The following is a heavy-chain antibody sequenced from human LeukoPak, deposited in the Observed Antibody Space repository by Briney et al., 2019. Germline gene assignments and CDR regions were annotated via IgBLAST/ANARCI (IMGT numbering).Heavy chain of an antibody. Sequence: SETVSLTCTVSGGSISSYYWSWTRQPAGKGLEWIGRIYTSGSTNYIRCLKCRVTMSVDTSKNQFSLKLSSVTAADTAVYYCARLYYYGSGSYLDYWGRGTLDSVSS. D-gene: IGHD3-10*01. J-gene: IGHJ4*02. CDR2: IYTSGST. CDR1: GGSISSYY. V-gene: IGHV4-4*07. CDR3: ARLYYYGSGSYLDY.